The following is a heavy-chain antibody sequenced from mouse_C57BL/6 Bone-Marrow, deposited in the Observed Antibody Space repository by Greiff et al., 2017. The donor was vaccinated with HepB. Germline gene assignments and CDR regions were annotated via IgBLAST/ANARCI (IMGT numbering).Heavy chain of an antibody. J-gene: IGHJ3*01. CDR1: GFSLTSHG. V-gene: IGHV2-6*01. CDR2: IWGVGGT. Sequence: VQLVESGPGLVAPSQFLSITFPVSGFSLTSHGVDWVRQCPGKGLEWLGVIWGVGGTNYISALKSRLSISKDNSKSQVFLKMNSLQTDDTAMYYCASFYGSPWFAYWGQGTLVTVSA. CDR3: ASFYGSPWFAY. D-gene: IGHD2-1*01.